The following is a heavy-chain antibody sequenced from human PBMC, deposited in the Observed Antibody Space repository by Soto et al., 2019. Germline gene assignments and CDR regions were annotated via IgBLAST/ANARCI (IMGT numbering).Heavy chain of an antibody. V-gene: IGHV1-3*01. CDR2: INAGNGNT. Sequence: EASVKVSCKASGYTFTSYAMHWVRQAPGQRLEWMGWINAGNGNTKYSQNFQGRVTITRDTSATTAYMELTSLTSEDTAVYYCAKGGVPWWFDPWGQGTQVTVSS. D-gene: IGHD3-10*01. CDR3: AKGGVPWWFDP. J-gene: IGHJ5*02. CDR1: GYTFTSYA.